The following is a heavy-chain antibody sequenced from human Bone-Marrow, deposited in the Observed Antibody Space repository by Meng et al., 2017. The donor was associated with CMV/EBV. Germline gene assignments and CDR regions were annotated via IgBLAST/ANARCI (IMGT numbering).Heavy chain of an antibody. CDR2: IIPIFGTA. CDR3: ALEEVVYYYYGMDV. Sequence: SVKVSCKASGYTFTGHYMHWVRQAPGQGLEWMGGIIPIFGTANYAQKFQGRVTITTDESTSTAYMELSSLRSEDTAVYYCALEEVVYYYYGMDVWGQGTTVTVSS. CDR1: GYTFTGHY. J-gene: IGHJ6*02. V-gene: IGHV1-69*05. D-gene: IGHD1-1*01.